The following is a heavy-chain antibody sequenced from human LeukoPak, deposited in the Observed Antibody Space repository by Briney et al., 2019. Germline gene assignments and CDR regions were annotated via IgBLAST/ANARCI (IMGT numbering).Heavy chain of an antibody. J-gene: IGHJ4*02. Sequence: ASVKVSCKASGYTFTAYYMHWVRLAPGQGLEWMGWITPNSGGTKYAQRFQGRVTMTRDTSISTAYMELSSLTSEDTAVYYCARDSFGTSRPSDYWGQGTLVTVSS. CDR3: ARDSFGTSRPSDY. D-gene: IGHD2-2*01. V-gene: IGHV1-2*02. CDR1: GYTFTAYY. CDR2: ITPNSGGT.